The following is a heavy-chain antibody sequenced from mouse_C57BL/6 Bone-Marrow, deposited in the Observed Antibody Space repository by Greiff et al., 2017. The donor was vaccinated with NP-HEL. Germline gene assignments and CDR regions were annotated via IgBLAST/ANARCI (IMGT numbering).Heavy chain of an antibody. CDR2: IDPANGNT. V-gene: IGHV14-3*01. Sequence: VQLQQSVAELVRPGASVKLSCTASGFNIKNTYMHWVKQRPEQGLEWIGRIDPANGNTKYAQKFKGKATITADTSSNTAYLQLSSLTSEDTAIYYDDSVYYYGRSYFGYWGQGTTLTVSS. D-gene: IGHD1-1*01. J-gene: IGHJ2*01. CDR1: GFNIKNTY. CDR3: DSVYYYGRSYFGY.